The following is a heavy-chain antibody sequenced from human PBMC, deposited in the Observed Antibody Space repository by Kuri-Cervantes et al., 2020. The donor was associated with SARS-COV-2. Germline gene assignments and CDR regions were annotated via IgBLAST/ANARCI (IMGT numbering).Heavy chain of an antibody. Sequence: GESLKIPCAALGFTFSDYYMSWIRPAPGKGLEWVSYISISSITIDYTDSVKGQFTISRDTTKNSRYLQMNSLRDEDTAVYYSAIIVPADYGTDVWGQGTPVTVSS. V-gene: IGHV3-11*04. J-gene: IGHJ6*02. D-gene: IGHD2-2*01. CDR1: GFTFSDYY. CDR3: AIIVPADYGTDV. CDR2: ISISSITI.